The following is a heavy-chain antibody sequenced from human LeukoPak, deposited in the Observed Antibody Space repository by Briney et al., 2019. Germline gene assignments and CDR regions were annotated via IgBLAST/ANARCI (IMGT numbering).Heavy chain of an antibody. CDR3: AREVRCSGGSCYLSEYFQH. V-gene: IGHV1-69*05. D-gene: IGHD2-15*01. Sequence: SVKVSCKASGGAFSSYAISWVRQAPGQGLEWMGGIIPIFGTANYAKKFQGRVTITTDESTSTAYMELSSLRSDDTAVYYCAREVRCSGGSCYLSEYFQHWGQGTLVTVSS. J-gene: IGHJ1*01. CDR1: GGAFSSYA. CDR2: IIPIFGTA.